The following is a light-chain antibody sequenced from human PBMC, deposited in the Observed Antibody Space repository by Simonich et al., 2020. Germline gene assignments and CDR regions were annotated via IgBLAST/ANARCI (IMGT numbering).Light chain of an antibody. J-gene: IGKJ2*01. V-gene: IGKV3-15*01. CDR3: QQYNNWSYT. Sequence: EIVMTQSPATLSVSPGERATLSCRASQSVSSTLAWYQQKPGQAPRLIIYGASTRATGIPARFSGSWSGTEFTLTISSLQSEDFAVYYCQQYNNWSYTFGQGTKLEIK. CDR1: QSVSST. CDR2: GAS.